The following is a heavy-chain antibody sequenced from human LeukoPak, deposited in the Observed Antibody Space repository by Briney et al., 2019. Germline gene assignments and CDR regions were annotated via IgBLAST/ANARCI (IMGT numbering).Heavy chain of an antibody. J-gene: IGHJ3*02. CDR3: ARGVERFGELKEDAFDI. Sequence: GRSLRLSCAASGFTFSDYYMSWIRQAPGKGLEWVSYISSSSSYTNYADSVKGRFTISRDNAKNSLYLQMNSLRAEDTAVYYCARGVERFGELKEDAFDIWGQGTMVTVSS. CDR2: ISSSSSYT. CDR1: GFTFSDYY. V-gene: IGHV3-11*05. D-gene: IGHD3-10*01.